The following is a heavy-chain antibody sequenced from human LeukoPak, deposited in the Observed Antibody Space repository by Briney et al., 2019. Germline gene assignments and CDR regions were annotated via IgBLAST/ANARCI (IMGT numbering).Heavy chain of an antibody. D-gene: IGHD1-26*01. CDR3: ARKREGPTTGIDY. J-gene: IGHJ4*02. CDR2: IYSSGST. V-gene: IGHV4-39*07. CDR1: GVSISSTNSY. Sequence: SETLSLTCTVSGVSISSTNSYWGWIRQSPRTGLEWIGNIYSSGSTYYNPSFKSRVTISIDTSENQFSLKLTSVTAADTAVYYCARKREGPTTGIDYWGQGTLVTVSS.